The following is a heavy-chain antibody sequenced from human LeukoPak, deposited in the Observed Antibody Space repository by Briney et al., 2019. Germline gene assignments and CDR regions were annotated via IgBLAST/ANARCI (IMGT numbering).Heavy chain of an antibody. V-gene: IGHV1-69*06. CDR3: ARRDGYNWKYYFDY. J-gene: IGHJ4*02. D-gene: IGHD5-24*01. Sequence: ASVKVSCKASGGTFSSYAISWVRQAPGQGLEWMGGIIPIFGTANYAQKFQGRVTITADKSTSTAYMELRSLRSDDTAVYYCARRDGYNWKYYFDYWGQGTLVTVSS. CDR1: GGTFSSYA. CDR2: IIPIFGTA.